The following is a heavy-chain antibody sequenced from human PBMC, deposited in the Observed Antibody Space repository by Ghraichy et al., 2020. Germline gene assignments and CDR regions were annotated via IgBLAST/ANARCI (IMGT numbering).Heavy chain of an antibody. J-gene: IGHJ3*02. CDR2: IGTAGDT. V-gene: IGHV3-13*01. CDR3: ARVGLVDTAMRDAFDI. Sequence: GGSLRLSCAASGFTFSSYDMHWVRQATGKGLEWVSAIGTAGDTYYPGSVKGRFTISRENAKNSLYLQMNSLRAGDTAVYYCARVGLVDTAMRDAFDIWGQGTMVTVSS. D-gene: IGHD5-18*01. CDR1: GFTFSSYD.